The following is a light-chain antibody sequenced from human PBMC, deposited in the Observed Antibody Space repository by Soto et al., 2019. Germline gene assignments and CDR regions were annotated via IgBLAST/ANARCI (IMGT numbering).Light chain of an antibody. V-gene: IGKV1-5*01. Sequence: DIQMTQSPSTLSASVGDRVTITCRASQTVSTWLAWYQQKPGQAPKLLIYDASTLERGVPSRFHVSGSGTEFTLTISSLQPDDFAVYYCQQYNSYSNTFGQGTKVEI. CDR1: QTVSTW. CDR3: QQYNSYSNT. CDR2: DAS. J-gene: IGKJ1*01.